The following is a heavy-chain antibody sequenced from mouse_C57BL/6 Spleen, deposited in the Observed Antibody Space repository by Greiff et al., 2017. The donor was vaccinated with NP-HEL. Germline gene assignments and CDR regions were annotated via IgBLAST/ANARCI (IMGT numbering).Heavy chain of an antibody. Sequence: EVQVVESGPVLVKPGASVKMSCKASGYTFTDYYMNWVKQSHGKSLEWIGVINPYNGGTSYNQKFKGKATLTVDKSSSTAYMELNSLTSEDSAVYYCAGGLPDYYFDYWGQGTTLTVSS. D-gene: IGHD3-1*01. J-gene: IGHJ2*01. V-gene: IGHV1-19*01. CDR2: INPYNGGT. CDR3: AGGLPDYYFDY. CDR1: GYTFTDYY.